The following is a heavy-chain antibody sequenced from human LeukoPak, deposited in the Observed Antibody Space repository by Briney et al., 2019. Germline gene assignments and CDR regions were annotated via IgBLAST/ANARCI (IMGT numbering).Heavy chain of an antibody. CDR1: GGSISSLY. D-gene: IGHD4-11*01. J-gene: IGHJ5*02. V-gene: IGHV4-59*11. Sequence: PSETLSLTCSVSGGSISSLYWCWIRQPPGKGLEWIGYIYYSGSTNYNPSLKSRVTTSVDTSKNQFSLNLTSVTAADTAVYYCARCNSNYVSWFDPWGQGTLVTVSS. CDR2: IYYSGST. CDR3: ARCNSNYVSWFDP.